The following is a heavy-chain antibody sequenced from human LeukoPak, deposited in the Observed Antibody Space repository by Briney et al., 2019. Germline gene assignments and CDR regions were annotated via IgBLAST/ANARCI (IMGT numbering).Heavy chain of an antibody. V-gene: IGHV4-59*01. Sequence: PQRLSPTRALSAGSITGFYWSWVRQPPRKCLGWVGYVYFSVSTKSHTSLERRLTVSVDTSKNQFSLKRSAVTPADTAVYYCARSIAVAGTAIDYSGQGDLLTVS. J-gene: IGHJ4*02. CDR2: VYFSVST. CDR3: ARSIAVAGTAIDY. CDR1: AGSITGFY. D-gene: IGHD6-19*01.